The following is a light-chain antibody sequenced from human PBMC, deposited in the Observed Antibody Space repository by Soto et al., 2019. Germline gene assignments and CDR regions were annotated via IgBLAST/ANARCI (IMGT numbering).Light chain of an antibody. CDR2: GAS. J-gene: IGKJ1*01. Sequence: EIVVTQSPSTLSVSQGGRATLSCMASQSISGTLAWYQQKPGQAPRLLIHGASTRAPGFPARFSGSGSGTDFTLTISSLQSEDFAVYYCQQYNDWPWTFGQGTKVDIK. CDR1: QSISGT. CDR3: QQYNDWPWT. V-gene: IGKV3-15*01.